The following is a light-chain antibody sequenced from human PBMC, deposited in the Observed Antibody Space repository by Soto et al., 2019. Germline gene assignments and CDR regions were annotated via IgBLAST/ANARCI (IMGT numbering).Light chain of an antibody. CDR2: QDT. CDR1: KLGDKY. J-gene: IGLJ2*01. Sequence: SYELTQPPSVSVSPGQTASITCSGDKLGDKYACWYQQKPGQSPVLVIYQDTKRPSGLPERFSGSNSGNTATLTISGTQAMDEADYYCQAWDRSAAWWVVFGGGTKLTVL. V-gene: IGLV3-1*01. CDR3: QAWDRSAAWWVV.